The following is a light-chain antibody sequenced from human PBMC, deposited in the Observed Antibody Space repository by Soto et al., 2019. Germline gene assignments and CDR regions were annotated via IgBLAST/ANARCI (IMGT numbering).Light chain of an antibody. Sequence: EIVFTCSSATLSLSPGESATLSCRASQSVSSNLAWYQQKPGQAPRLLIYGASARATGIPARFSGSGSGTEFTLTISSLQSEDFAVYYCQQYNKWPWTFGQGTKVDI. J-gene: IGKJ1*01. CDR1: QSVSSN. CDR2: GAS. CDR3: QQYNKWPWT. V-gene: IGKV3-15*01.